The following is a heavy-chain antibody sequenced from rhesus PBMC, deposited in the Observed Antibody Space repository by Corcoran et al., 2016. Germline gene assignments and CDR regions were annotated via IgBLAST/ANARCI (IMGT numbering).Heavy chain of an antibody. J-gene: IGHJ5-1*01. CDR1: GFTFSSYY. V-gene: IGHV3-8*01. Sequence: EVQLGESGGGLVQPGGSLRLSGTGAGFTFSSYYMYWVRQAPGKGLEWVSAIDTGGGSTWYTDSVKGRFTISRANAKNSLSLQMTSLRAEDTAVYYCARDRRFDVWGPGVLVTVSS. CDR3: ARDRRFDV. CDR2: IDTGGGST.